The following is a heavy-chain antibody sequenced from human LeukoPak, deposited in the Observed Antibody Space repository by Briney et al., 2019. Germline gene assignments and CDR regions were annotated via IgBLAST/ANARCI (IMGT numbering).Heavy chain of an antibody. CDR3: ARMTSVATFNVYRFRVFDY. J-gene: IGHJ4*02. CDR2: IYYSGST. CDR1: GGSISSSSYY. V-gene: IGHV4-39*07. D-gene: IGHD4-17*01. Sequence: PSETLSLTCTVSGGSISSSSYYWGWIRQPPGKGLEWIGSIYYSGSTYYNPSLKSRVTISVDTSKNQFSLKLSSVTAADTAVYYCARMTSVATFNVYRFRVFDYWGQGTLVTVSS.